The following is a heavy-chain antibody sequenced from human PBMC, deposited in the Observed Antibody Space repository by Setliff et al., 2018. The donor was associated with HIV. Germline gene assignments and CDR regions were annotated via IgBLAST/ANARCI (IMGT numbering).Heavy chain of an antibody. Sequence: PGGSLRLSCATSGFTFGDFCMNWVRQAPGKGLEWISYISSKRTSIYYADSVKCRFTISRDNAKNSLYLQMNSLRAEDTAVYYCARSISSSWLYYYYYYMDVWGKGTTVTVSS. CDR1: GFTFGDFC. CDR3: ARSISSSWLYYYYYYMDV. J-gene: IGHJ6*03. CDR2: ISSKRTSI. D-gene: IGHD6-13*01. V-gene: IGHV3-21*05.